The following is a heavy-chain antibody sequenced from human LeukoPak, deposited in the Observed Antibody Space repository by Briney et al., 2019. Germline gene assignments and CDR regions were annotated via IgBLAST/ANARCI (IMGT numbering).Heavy chain of an antibody. D-gene: IGHD5-24*01. CDR3: ARDGYNQSMDV. Sequence: SVKVSCKASGGTFSSYAISWVRQAPGQGLEWMGRIIPIFGIANYAQKFRGRVTITADKSTSTAYMELSSLRSEDTAVYYCARDGYNQSMDVWGQGTTVTVSS. CDR2: IIPIFGIA. CDR1: GGTFSSYA. V-gene: IGHV1-69*04. J-gene: IGHJ6*02.